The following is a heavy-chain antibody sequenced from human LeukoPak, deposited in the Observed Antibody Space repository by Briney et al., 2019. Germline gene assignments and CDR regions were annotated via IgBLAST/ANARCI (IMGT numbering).Heavy chain of an antibody. V-gene: IGHV3-66*02. Sequence: GGCLRLACAASGFTVSSNYMSWARQDPGKGLGWVSAIYSGGSTYYADSVKGRFTISRDNSKNTLYLQMNSLRAEDTAVYYCARLNYYDSSGSQQIDYWGQGTLVTVSS. CDR1: GFTVSSNY. CDR2: IYSGGST. D-gene: IGHD3-22*01. J-gene: IGHJ4*02. CDR3: ARLNYYDSSGSQQIDY.